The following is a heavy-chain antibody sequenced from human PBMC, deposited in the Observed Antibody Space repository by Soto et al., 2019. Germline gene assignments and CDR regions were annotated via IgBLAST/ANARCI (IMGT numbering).Heavy chain of an antibody. Sequence: QVQLVQSGAEVKKPGASVKVSCKTSGYTFTSYDINWVRQAAGQGLEWMGWMNPNNGNIAYAQKFQGRVNMTRDTSISTAYMELTSLRSEDTAVYYCAREFSDYAGYWGQGTLVTVSS. D-gene: IGHD4-17*01. J-gene: IGHJ4*02. V-gene: IGHV1-8*01. CDR2: MNPNNGNI. CDR1: GYTFTSYD. CDR3: AREFSDYAGY.